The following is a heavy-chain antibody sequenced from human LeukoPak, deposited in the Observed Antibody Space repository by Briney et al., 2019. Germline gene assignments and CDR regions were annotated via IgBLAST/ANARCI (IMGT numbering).Heavy chain of an antibody. Sequence: ASVKVSCKASGYTFTDYFMHWVRQAPVQGLEWMGWINPNSGGTHYAQKFQGRVTMTRDTSISTAYMELSRLRSDDTAVYYCARDPGYSSPRGDYWGQGTLVTVSS. CDR2: INPNSGGT. CDR1: GYTFTDYF. CDR3: ARDPGYSSPRGDY. V-gene: IGHV1-2*02. J-gene: IGHJ4*02. D-gene: IGHD5-18*01.